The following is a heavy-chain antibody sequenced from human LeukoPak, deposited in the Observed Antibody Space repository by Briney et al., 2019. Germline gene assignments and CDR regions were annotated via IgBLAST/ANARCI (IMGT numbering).Heavy chain of an antibody. CDR2: INHSGST. D-gene: IGHD5-18*01. J-gene: IGHJ4*02. Sequence: SETLSLTCAVYGGSFRGYYWSWIRQPPGKGLEWIGEINHSGSTNYNPSLKSRVIISVDTSKEQFSLKLSSVTAAGTAVYYCARTRGYAFDYWGQGTLVTVSS. V-gene: IGHV4-34*01. CDR3: ARTRGYAFDY. CDR1: GGSFRGYY.